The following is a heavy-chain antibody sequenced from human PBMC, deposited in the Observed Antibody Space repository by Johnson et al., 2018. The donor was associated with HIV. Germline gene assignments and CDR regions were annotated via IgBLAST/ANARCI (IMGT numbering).Heavy chain of an antibody. CDR2: IRWNSGSI. J-gene: IGHJ3*02. CDR1: GFTFDDYA. V-gene: IGHV3-9*01. Sequence: VQLVESGGGLVQPGRSLRLSCAASGFTFDDYAMHWVRQAPGKGLEWVPGIRWNSGSIGYADSVKGRFTIPRDHAKNSLYLQMNSLRAEDTAVYYCARGAMGAFDIWGQGTMVTVSS. D-gene: IGHD1-26*01. CDR3: ARGAMGAFDI.